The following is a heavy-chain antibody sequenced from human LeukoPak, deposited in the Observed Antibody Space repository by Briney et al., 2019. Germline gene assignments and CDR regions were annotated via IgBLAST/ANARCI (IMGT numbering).Heavy chain of an antibody. CDR1: GFTFSSYA. D-gene: IGHD3-10*01. J-gene: IGHJ3*02. V-gene: IGHV3-64*01. Sequence: GGSLRLSCAASGFTFSSYAMHWVRQAPGKGLEYVSAISSNGGSTYYANSVKGRFTISRDNSKNTLYLQMGSLRAEDMAVYYCATGDGGYAFDIWGQETMVTVSS. CDR2: ISSNGGST. CDR3: ATGDGGYAFDI.